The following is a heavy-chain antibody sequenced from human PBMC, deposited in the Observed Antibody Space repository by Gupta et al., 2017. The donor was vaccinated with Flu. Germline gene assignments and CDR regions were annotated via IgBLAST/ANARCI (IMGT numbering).Heavy chain of an antibody. Sequence: RQPPGKGLEWFGEINHSGSTHYNPSLKSRVTISVYPSKNQFSLRLCSVPAADSAVYYCARRRIAARRSGFDYWGQGTLVTVSS. V-gene: IGHV4-34*01. CDR3: ARRRIAARRSGFDY. D-gene: IGHD6-6*01. CDR2: INHSGST. J-gene: IGHJ4*02.